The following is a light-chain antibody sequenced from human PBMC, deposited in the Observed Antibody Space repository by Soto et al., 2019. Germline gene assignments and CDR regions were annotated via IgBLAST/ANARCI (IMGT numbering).Light chain of an antibody. CDR1: QGLSIW. J-gene: IGKJ1*01. CDR3: QQYNSYSPT. Sequence: GDRFTIICRASQGLSIWLAWYQQKAGKAPNLLIYKASRLESGVPSRFSGSGSETEFTLTISGLQPGDSATYYCQQYNSYSPTFGQGTKV. V-gene: IGKV1-5*03. CDR2: KAS.